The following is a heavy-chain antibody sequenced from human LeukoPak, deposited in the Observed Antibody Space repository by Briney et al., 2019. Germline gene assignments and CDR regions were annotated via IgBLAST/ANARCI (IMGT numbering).Heavy chain of an antibody. V-gene: IGHV1-3*01. J-gene: IGHJ6*04. CDR1: GYTFTSYA. CDR2: INAGNGNT. Sequence: GASVKVSCKASGYTFTSYAMRWVRQAPGQRLEWMGWINAGNGNTKYSQKFQGRVTITRDTSASTAYMELSSLRSEDTAVYYCASSHGDYYYYGMDVWGKGTTVTVSS. D-gene: IGHD4-17*01. CDR3: ASSHGDYYYYGMDV.